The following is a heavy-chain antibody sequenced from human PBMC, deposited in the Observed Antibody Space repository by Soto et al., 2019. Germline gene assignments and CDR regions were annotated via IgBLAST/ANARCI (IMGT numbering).Heavy chain of an antibody. Sequence: QFQLLPSGAEVKKPGASVNLSCKASGYNFTRFAISWVRQATGHGLEWMGWMGAHSGHTRQAKKFQGRLTMTTDAAKNTAYIDLRSLTAEDTALYSCGREGHQLAQEDYYQFYGIDVWGQGTTVIVSS. V-gene: IGHV1-18*01. J-gene: IGHJ6*02. D-gene: IGHD1-1*01. CDR3: GREGHQLAQEDYYQFYGIDV. CDR2: MGAHSGHT. CDR1: GYNFTRFA.